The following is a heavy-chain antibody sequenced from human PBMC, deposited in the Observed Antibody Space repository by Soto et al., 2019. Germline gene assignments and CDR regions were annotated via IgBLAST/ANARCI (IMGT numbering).Heavy chain of an antibody. J-gene: IGHJ4*02. CDR3: ARDATSWFGY. V-gene: IGHV4-38-2*02. CDR2: IFHSGTT. CDR1: GYSISGGYY. Sequence: SETLSLTCAVSGYSISGGYYWAWIRQPPGKGLEWIGSIFHSGTTYSNPSLKSRVILSVDTSKNQFSLKLTSVTAADTAVYYCARDATSWFGYWGQGTLVTVSS.